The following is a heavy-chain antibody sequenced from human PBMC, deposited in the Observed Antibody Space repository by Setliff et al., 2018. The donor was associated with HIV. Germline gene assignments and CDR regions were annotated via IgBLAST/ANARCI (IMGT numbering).Heavy chain of an antibody. J-gene: IGHJ4*02. V-gene: IGHV4-39*01. CDR3: ARLAASIAARRRFDY. CDR1: GGSISSSSYY. Sequence: SETLSLTCTVSGGSISSSSYYWGWIRQPPGKGLEWIGSIYYSGSTYYNPSLKSRVTISVDTSKNQYSLKLSSVTAADTAVYYCARLAASIAARRRFDYWGQGTLVTVSS. CDR2: IYYSGST. D-gene: IGHD6-6*01.